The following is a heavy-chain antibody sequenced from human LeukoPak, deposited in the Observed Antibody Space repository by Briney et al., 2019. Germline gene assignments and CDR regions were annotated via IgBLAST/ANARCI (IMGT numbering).Heavy chain of an antibody. V-gene: IGHV3-7*03. CDR1: GFTFSSYW. CDR3: ARLGLPDY. CDR2: IKQDGSQK. J-gene: IGHJ4*02. D-gene: IGHD2-21*01. Sequence: PGGSLRLSCAASGFTFSSYWVSWVRQAPGKGLDWVANIKQDGSQKYYVDSVKGRFTISRDNAKNSLYLRMNSLRVEDTAVYYCARLGLPDYWGQGTLVTVSS.